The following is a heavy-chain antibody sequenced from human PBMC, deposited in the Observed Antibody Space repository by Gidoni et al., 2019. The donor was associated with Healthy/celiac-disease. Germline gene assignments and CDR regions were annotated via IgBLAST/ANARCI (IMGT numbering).Heavy chain of an antibody. CDR3: ARIIKYGDPNYYFDY. CDR1: GFSLSTSGMC. Sequence: QVTLRESGPALVKPTQTLTLTCTFSGFSLSTSGMCVSWIRQPPGKALEWLALIDWDDDKYYSTSLKTRLTISKDTSKNQVVLTMTNMDPVDTATYYCARIIKYGDPNYYFDYWGQGTLVTVSS. CDR2: IDWDDDK. V-gene: IGHV2-70*01. D-gene: IGHD4-17*01. J-gene: IGHJ4*02.